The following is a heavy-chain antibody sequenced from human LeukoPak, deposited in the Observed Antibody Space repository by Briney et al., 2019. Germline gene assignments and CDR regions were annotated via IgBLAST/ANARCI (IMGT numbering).Heavy chain of an antibody. Sequence: GGSLRLSCAASRFTFSSFGMSWVRQAPGKGLEWVSGISGSGGSTFYADSVKGRFTISRDNSKNTLYLQMRSLRAEDTAVYYCARDRDGYNFALDYWGQGTLVTVSS. CDR1: RFTFSSFG. J-gene: IGHJ4*02. CDR2: ISGSGGST. D-gene: IGHD5-24*01. CDR3: ARDRDGYNFALDY. V-gene: IGHV3-23*01.